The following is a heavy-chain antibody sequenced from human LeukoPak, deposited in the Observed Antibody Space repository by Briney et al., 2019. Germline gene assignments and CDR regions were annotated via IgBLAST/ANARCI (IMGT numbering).Heavy chain of an antibody. CDR3: ARGAYGSGSPYNYYGMDV. CDR2: IYPDDSDT. D-gene: IGHD3-10*01. V-gene: IGHV5-51*01. Sequence: GESLKISCKGSGYSFGNRWIGWVRQMPGKGLEWMGIIYPDDSDTIYSPSFEGQVTISADKSISTAYLQWSSLKASDTAMYYCARGAYGSGSPYNYYGMDVWGQGTTVTVSS. J-gene: IGHJ6*02. CDR1: GYSFGNRW.